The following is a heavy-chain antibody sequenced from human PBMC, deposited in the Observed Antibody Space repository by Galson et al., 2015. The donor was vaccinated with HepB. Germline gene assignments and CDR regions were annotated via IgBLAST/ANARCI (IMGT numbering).Heavy chain of an antibody. CDR2: IYSGGSP. D-gene: IGHD3-10*01. J-gene: IGHJ3*02. Sequence: SLRLSCAASGFTVSSNYMSWVRQAPGKGLEWVSVIYSGGSPYYADPVRGRFTISRHNAKNTLYLQMNSLRAEDTAVYYCARVSSFWSGSGSYAFDIWGRGTMVTVSS. CDR1: GFTVSSNY. V-gene: IGHV3-53*04. CDR3: ARVSSFWSGSGSYAFDI.